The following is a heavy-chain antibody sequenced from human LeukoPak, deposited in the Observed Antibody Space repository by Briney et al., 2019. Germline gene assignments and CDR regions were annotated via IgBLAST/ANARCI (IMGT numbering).Heavy chain of an antibody. V-gene: IGHV4-34*01. CDR3: ARGSSSWYVAYYYYYMDV. CDR2: INHSAST. Sequence: SETLSLTCAVYGGSFSGYYWSWLRQPPGKGLEWSGEINHSASTNYNASLKSRGTISVHTSKNQFSLKLSSVTAADTAVYYCARGSSSWYVAYYYYYMDVWGKGTTVTVSS. CDR1: GGSFSGYY. D-gene: IGHD6-13*01. J-gene: IGHJ6*03.